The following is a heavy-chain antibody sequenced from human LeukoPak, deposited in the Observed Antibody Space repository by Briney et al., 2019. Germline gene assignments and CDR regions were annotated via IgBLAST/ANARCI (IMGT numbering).Heavy chain of an antibody. Sequence: PSETLSLTCAVYGGSFSGYYWSWIRQPPGKGLEWIGEINHSGSTSYNPSLKSRVTISVDTSKNQFSLKLSSVTAADTAVYYCARGDIAATGTPSDNWGQGTLVTVSS. J-gene: IGHJ4*02. CDR3: ARGDIAATGTPSDN. CDR1: GGSFSGYY. CDR2: INHSGST. V-gene: IGHV4-34*01. D-gene: IGHD6-13*01.